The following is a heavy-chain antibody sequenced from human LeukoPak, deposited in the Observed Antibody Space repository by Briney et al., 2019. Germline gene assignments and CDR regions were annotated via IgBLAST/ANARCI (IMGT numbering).Heavy chain of an antibody. D-gene: IGHD3-22*01. CDR1: GFTFSSYA. J-gene: IGHJ5*02. CDR3: ARVLADYYDT. Sequence: GGSLRLSCAASGFTFSSYAMHWVRQAPGKGLEYVSAISSNGGSTYYANSVKGRFTISRDNSKNTLYLQMGSLGAEDMVVYYCARVLADYYDTWGQGTLVTVSS. CDR2: ISSNGGST. V-gene: IGHV3-64*01.